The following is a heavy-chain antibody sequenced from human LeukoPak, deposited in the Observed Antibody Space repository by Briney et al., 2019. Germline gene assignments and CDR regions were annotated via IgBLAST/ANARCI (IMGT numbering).Heavy chain of an antibody. CDR2: IYNSGST. D-gene: IGHD3-16*01. J-gene: IGHJ3*01. Sequence: SETLSLTCTVSGGSISSHYWSWIRQPPGKGLERIGYIYNSGSTNYNPSLKSRVTISLDTSKNQFSLKLTSVTAADTAVYFCARDDYGVFDAFDVWGQGTVVTVSS. CDR1: GGSISSHY. V-gene: IGHV4-59*08. CDR3: ARDDYGVFDAFDV.